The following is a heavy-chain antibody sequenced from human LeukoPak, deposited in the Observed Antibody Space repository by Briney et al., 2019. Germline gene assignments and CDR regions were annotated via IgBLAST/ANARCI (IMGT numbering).Heavy chain of an antibody. J-gene: IGHJ6*03. D-gene: IGHD2/OR15-2a*01. CDR1: GFTFSSYS. V-gene: IGHV3-48*04. CDR3: ARGISIGNYMDV. Sequence: GGSLRLSCAASGFTFSSYSMDWVRQAPGKGLEWVSYISSSSSTIYYADSVKGRFTISRDNAKNSLYLQMNSLRAEDTAVYYCARGISIGNYMDVWGKGTTVTVSS. CDR2: ISSSSSTI.